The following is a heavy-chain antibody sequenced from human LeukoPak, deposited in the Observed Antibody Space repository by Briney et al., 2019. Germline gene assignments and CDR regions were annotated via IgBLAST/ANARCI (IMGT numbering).Heavy chain of an antibody. V-gene: IGHV4-59*08. CDR1: GGTISSYY. D-gene: IGHD6-19*01. J-gene: IGHJ4*02. CDR3: ARWYSSGWAFDY. Sequence: PSDTVSLICTVSGGTISSYYWNWIRQPPGKGLEWIGYIHYSGSTKYNPSLKSRVTISVDTSKNQFSLKLSSVTAADAAVYYCARWYSSGWAFDYWGQGTLVTVSS. CDR2: IHYSGST.